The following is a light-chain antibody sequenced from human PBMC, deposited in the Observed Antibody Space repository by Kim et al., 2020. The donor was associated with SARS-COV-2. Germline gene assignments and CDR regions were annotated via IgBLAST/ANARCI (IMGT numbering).Light chain of an antibody. CDR1: QSVSSSD. Sequence: SPGERATLSCRASQSVSSSDLAWYEQKPGHPPRLLIYAASTRATGIPDRFSGSGSGTGFTLTISGLEPEDFAVYYCQHYDASLITFGQGTRLEIK. J-gene: IGKJ5*01. CDR2: AAS. V-gene: IGKV3-20*01. CDR3: QHYDASLIT.